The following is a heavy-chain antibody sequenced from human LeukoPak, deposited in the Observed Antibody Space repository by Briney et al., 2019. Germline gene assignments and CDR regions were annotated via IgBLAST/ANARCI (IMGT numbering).Heavy chain of an antibody. D-gene: IGHD3-16*02. CDR3: ASGTYDYVWGTYRPLDY. Sequence: GGSLRLSCAASGFTFSDYYMSWIRQAPGEGLEWVSYISNSGSAIYYADSEKGRFTISRDNAKKSLYLQMNSLRAEDTAVYYCASGTYDYVWGTYRPLDYWGQGTLVTVSS. CDR1: GFTFSDYY. J-gene: IGHJ4*02. V-gene: IGHV3-11*01. CDR2: ISNSGSAI.